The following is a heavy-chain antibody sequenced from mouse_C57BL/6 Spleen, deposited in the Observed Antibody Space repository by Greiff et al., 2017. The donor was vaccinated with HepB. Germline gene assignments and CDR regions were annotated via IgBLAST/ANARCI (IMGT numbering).Heavy chain of an antibody. Sequence: QVQLQQSGAELVKPGASVKISCKASGYAFSSYWMNWVKQRPGKGLEWIGQIYPGDGDTNYNGKFKGKATLTADKSSSTAYMQLSSLTSEDSAVYFCASSTVTFSSYWYFDGWGTGTTVTVSS. CDR1: GYAFSSYW. CDR3: ASSTVTFSSYWYFDG. CDR2: IYPGDGDT. V-gene: IGHV1-80*01. J-gene: IGHJ1*03. D-gene: IGHD1-1*01.